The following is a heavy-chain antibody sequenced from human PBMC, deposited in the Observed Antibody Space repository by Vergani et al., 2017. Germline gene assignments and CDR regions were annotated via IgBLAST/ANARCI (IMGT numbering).Heavy chain of an antibody. Sequence: QVQLVQSGAEVKKPGSSVKVSCKASGGTFTSYGISWVRQAPGQGLEWMGWSSAYNGNTNYAQKLQGRVTMTTDTSTSTAYMELRSLRSDDTAVYYCARDPFYSMSDAFDIWGQGTMVTVSS. D-gene: IGHD6-13*01. CDR2: SSAYNGNT. V-gene: IGHV1-18*01. CDR1: GGTFTSYG. CDR3: ARDPFYSMSDAFDI. J-gene: IGHJ3*02.